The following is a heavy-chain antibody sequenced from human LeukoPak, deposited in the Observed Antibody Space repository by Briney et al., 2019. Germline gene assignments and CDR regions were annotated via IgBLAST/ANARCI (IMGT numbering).Heavy chain of an antibody. D-gene: IGHD6-19*01. CDR1: GYTFTGYY. CDR2: INPISGVT. V-gene: IGHV1-2*02. Sequence: ASVKVSCKASGYTFTGYYLHCVRQAPGQGLEWMGWINPISGVTGSAQEFQGRVTMTRDTSISTAYMELSRLTSDDTAVYYCARVHYSSGWYYGFDIWGQGTMVTVSS. CDR3: ARVHYSSGWYYGFDI. J-gene: IGHJ3*02.